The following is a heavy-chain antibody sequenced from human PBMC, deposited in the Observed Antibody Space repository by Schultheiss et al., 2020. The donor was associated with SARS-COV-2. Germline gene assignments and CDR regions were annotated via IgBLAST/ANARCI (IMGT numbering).Heavy chain of an antibody. CDR2: ISGGGGT. D-gene: IGHD5-12*01. CDR1: GFTVSSDY. CDR3: AKVSAYEPYYMDV. V-gene: IGHV3-53*04. Sequence: GESLKISCAASGFTVSSDYMNWVRQAPGKGLEWVSLISGGGGTDYADSVKGRFTVSRHNSKNTMYLQMNSLTFEDTAIYYCAKVSAYEPYYMDVWGKGTTVTVSS. J-gene: IGHJ6*03.